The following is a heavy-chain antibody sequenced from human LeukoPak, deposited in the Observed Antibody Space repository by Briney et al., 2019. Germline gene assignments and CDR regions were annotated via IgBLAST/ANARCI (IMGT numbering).Heavy chain of an antibody. D-gene: IGHD3-9*01. Sequence: SETLSLTCTVSGGSISSYYWSWIRQPPGKGMEWIGYIYYSGSTNYNPSLKSRVTISVDTSKNQFSLKLSSVTAADTAVYYCARDSDMLTGNDAFDIWGQGTMVTVSS. V-gene: IGHV4-59*01. CDR2: IYYSGST. CDR1: GGSISSYY. J-gene: IGHJ3*02. CDR3: ARDSDMLTGNDAFDI.